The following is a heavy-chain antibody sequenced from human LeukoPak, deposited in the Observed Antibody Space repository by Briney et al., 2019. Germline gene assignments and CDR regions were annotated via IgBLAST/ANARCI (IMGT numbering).Heavy chain of an antibody. D-gene: IGHD3-10*01. J-gene: IGHJ4*02. V-gene: IGHV1-8*02. CDR3: ARGVYYYGSGSYYPGDFDY. CDR2: MNPNSGNT. Sequence: VASVKVSCKASGYTFTSYDINWVRQATGQGLEWMGWMNPNSGNTGYAQKFQGRVTMTRNTSISTAYMELSSLRSEDTAVYYCARGVYYYGSGSYYPGDFDYWGQGTLVTVSS. CDR1: GYTFTSYD.